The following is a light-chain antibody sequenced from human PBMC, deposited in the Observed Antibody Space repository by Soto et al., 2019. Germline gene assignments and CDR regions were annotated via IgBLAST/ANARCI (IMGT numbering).Light chain of an antibody. CDR2: DVT. Sequence: QSALTQPRSVSGSPGQSVTISCTGTSNDDGAYNYVSWNQQHPGKVPKLLIYDVTRRPSGVPDRFSGSKSGNTASLTISGLQAEDEADYYCCSYAGSYTWVFGGGTQLTVL. V-gene: IGLV2-11*01. CDR1: SNDDGAYNY. CDR3: CSYAGSYTWV. J-gene: IGLJ3*02.